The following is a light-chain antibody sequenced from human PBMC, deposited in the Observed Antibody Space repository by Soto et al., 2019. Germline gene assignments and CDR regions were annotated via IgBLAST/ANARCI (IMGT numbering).Light chain of an antibody. V-gene: IGKV1-39*01. J-gene: IGKJ2*01. CDR2: AAS. Sequence: DIQMTQSPSSLSASVGDRVTITCRASQSISSYLNWYQQKPGKAPKLLIYAASSLQSGVPSRFSGSGSWTDFTLTISSLQPEDFATYYCQHSYSTPPFFGQGTKLEIK. CDR3: QHSYSTPPF. CDR1: QSISSY.